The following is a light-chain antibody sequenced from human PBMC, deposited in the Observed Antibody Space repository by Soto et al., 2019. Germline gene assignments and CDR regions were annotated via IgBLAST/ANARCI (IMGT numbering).Light chain of an antibody. Sequence: SYELTQPPSVSGSPGQTASITCSGYNLGDKYVFWHQLKPGQSPVEVIYEDSERPSNIPERFSGSTSGTTATLTIRGTQPMDEADYYCQAWDTNTVVFGTGTKVTVL. CDR1: NLGDKY. J-gene: IGLJ1*01. CDR3: QAWDTNTVV. CDR2: EDS. V-gene: IGLV3-1*01.